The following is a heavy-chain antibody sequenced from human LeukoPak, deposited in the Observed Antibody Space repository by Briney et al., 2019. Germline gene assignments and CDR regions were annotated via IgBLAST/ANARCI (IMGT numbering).Heavy chain of an antibody. Sequence: GGSLRLSCAASGLTFSTYTMSWVRQAPGKGLEWVSAISGSGGNTYYADSVKGRFTISRDNSKNTLYLQMDSLRADDTAVYYCAKAAFSRTSYFDYWGQGTLVTAS. CDR1: GLTFSTYT. V-gene: IGHV3-23*01. CDR3: AKAAFSRTSYFDY. J-gene: IGHJ4*02. D-gene: IGHD3-3*02. CDR2: ISGSGGNT.